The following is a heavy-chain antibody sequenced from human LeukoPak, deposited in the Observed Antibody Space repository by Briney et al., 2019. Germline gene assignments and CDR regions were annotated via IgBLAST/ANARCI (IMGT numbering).Heavy chain of an antibody. CDR2: IYSDGYT. V-gene: IGHV3-53*01. CDR1: GFTVSSNY. Sequence: PGGSLRLSCAASGFTVSSNYMSWVRQAPGKGLEWVSVIYSDGYTYYADSVRGRFTVSRDNSKNTLYLQMNNLRAEDTAVYYCARDRSGWSDFDYWGQGTLVTVSS. CDR3: ARDRSGWSDFDY. J-gene: IGHJ4*02. D-gene: IGHD6-19*01.